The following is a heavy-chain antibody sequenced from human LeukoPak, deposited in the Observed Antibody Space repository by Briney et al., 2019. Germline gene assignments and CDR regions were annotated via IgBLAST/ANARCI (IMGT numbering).Heavy chain of an antibody. Sequence: SETLSLTCAVYGGSFSGYYWSWIRQPPGKGLEWIGEINHSGSTNYNPSLKSRVTISVDTSKNQFSLKLSSVTAADTAVYYCARVGKGYYYDSSGYSTPGQIDYWGQGTLVTVSS. V-gene: IGHV4-34*01. CDR2: INHSGST. CDR1: GGSFSGYY. D-gene: IGHD3-22*01. CDR3: ARVGKGYYYDSSGYSTPGQIDY. J-gene: IGHJ4*02.